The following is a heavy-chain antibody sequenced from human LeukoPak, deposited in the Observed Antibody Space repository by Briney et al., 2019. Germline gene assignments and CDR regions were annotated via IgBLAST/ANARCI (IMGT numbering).Heavy chain of an antibody. CDR3: ARDRLDSSSWYGGYYFDY. J-gene: IGHJ4*02. CDR2: IYSAGST. CDR1: GFTVSSNY. D-gene: IGHD6-13*01. Sequence: GGSLRLSCAASGFTVSSNYMSWVRQAPGKGLEWVSVIYSAGSTYYADSVKGRFTISRDNSKNTLYLQMNSLRAEDTAVYYCARDRLDSSSWYGGYYFDYWGQGTLVTVSS. V-gene: IGHV3-53*05.